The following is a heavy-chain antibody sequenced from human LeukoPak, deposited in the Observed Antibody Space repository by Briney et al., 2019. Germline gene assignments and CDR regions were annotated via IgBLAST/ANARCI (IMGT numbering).Heavy chain of an antibody. V-gene: IGHV4-59*01. CDR1: GGPIRNYR. Sequence: PSETLSLTCTVSGGPIRNYRWNWIRQSPGKGLEWIGYIYYIGSTNYNHFLESRVTMSIDRSNNQFSLRLRSVTAADTAVYYCARSPQRSDSDDWDYYFDYWGQGTLVTVSS. D-gene: IGHD2-21*02. CDR3: ARSPQRSDSDDWDYYFDY. CDR2: IYYIGST. J-gene: IGHJ4*02.